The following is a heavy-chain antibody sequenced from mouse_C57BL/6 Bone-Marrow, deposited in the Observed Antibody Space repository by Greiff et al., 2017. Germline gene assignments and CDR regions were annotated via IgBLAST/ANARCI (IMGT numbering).Heavy chain of an antibody. CDR1: GYTFTSYG. Sequence: QVQLQQSGAELARPGASVKLSCKASGYTFTSYGISWVKQRTGQGLEWIGEIYPRSGNTYYNEKFKGKATLTADKSSSTAYMELRSLTSEDSAVXFCARRDYYGGYAMDYWGQGTSVTVSS. J-gene: IGHJ4*01. CDR3: ARRDYYGGYAMDY. V-gene: IGHV1-81*01. D-gene: IGHD1-1*01. CDR2: IYPRSGNT.